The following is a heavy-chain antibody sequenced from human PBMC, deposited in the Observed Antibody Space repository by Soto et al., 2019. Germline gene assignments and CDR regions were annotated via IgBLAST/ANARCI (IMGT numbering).Heavy chain of an antibody. CDR3: ARSVFP. CDR2: FYYSGST. J-gene: IGHJ5*02. V-gene: IGHV4-31*03. Sequence: QVQLQESGPGLVKPSQTLSLTCTVSGGSISTGGYYWNWIRQHPGKGLEWIGYFYYSGSTYYNPSSKSGVTISVNTSKNKFSLKLSSVTAADTAVYYCARSVFPWGQGTLVTVSS. CDR1: GGSISTGGYY.